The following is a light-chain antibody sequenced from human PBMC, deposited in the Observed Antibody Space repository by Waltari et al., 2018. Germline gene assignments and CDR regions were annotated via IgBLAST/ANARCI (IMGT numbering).Light chain of an antibody. CDR1: SNDVGGYGY. CDR2: EDS. CDR3: SSHTSTVPHV. J-gene: IGLJ1*01. Sequence: QSALTQPASVSGSPGQSITISCTGTSNDVGGYGYVSWYQQYPGRAPKLIIYEDSYRPSGISTRFSGSKSGNTASLTISGLQADDEADYYCSSHTSTVPHVFGTGTRVTV. V-gene: IGLV2-14*01.